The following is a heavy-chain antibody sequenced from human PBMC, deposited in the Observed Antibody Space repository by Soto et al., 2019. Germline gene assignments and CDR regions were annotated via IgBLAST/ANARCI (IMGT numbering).Heavy chain of an antibody. Sequence: EVQLLESGGGLVQPGGSLRLSCAASVFTFSSYAMSWVRQAPGKGLEWVSAISGSGGSTYYADSVKGRFTISRDNSRNTLYLQMNSLRAEDTAVYYCAKVGYSSSSFGMDVWGQGITVTVSS. V-gene: IGHV3-23*01. CDR1: VFTFSSYA. CDR2: ISGSGGST. J-gene: IGHJ6*02. D-gene: IGHD6-13*01. CDR3: AKVGYSSSSFGMDV.